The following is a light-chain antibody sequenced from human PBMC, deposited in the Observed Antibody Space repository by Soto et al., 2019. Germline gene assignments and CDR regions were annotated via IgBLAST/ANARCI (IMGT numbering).Light chain of an antibody. Sequence: DIQMTQSPSSLSASVGDRVTITCRASQSISAYLNWYQQKPGKAPKLLIYAASTLQGGVPSRFSGSGSGTDFTLTISSLQPEDFATYFCQQLNSYPIPFGQGTRLEIK. CDR3: QQLNSYPIP. CDR2: AAS. V-gene: IGKV1-39*01. J-gene: IGKJ5*01. CDR1: QSISAY.